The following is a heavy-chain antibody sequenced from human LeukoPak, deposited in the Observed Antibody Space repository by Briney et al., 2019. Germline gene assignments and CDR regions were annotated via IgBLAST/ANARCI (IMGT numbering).Heavy chain of an antibody. V-gene: IGHV1-69*04. D-gene: IGHD6-19*01. CDR2: IIPILGIA. CDR3: ARPADSSGWYGGDY. Sequence: SVKVSCKASGGTFSSYAISWVRQAPGQGLEWMGRIIPILGIANYAQKFQGRVTITADKSTSTAYMELRSLRSEDTAVYYCARPADSSGWYGGDYWGQGTLVTVSS. CDR1: GGTFSSYA. J-gene: IGHJ4*02.